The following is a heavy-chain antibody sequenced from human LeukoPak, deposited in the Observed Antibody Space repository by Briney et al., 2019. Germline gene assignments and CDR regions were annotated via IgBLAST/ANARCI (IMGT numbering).Heavy chain of an antibody. J-gene: IGHJ4*02. V-gene: IGHV3-21*01. D-gene: IGHD5-24*01. CDR2: ISSSSSYI. CDR1: GFTFSSYV. CDR3: ARECDGLEYDY. Sequence: GGSLRLSCVASGFTFSSYVMSWVRQAPGKGLEWVSSISSSSSYIYYADSVKGRFTISRDNAKNSLYLQMNSLRAEDTAVYYCARECDGLEYDYWGQGTLVTVSS.